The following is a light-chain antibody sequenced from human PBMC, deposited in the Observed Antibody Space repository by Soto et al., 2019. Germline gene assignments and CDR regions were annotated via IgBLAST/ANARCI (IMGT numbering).Light chain of an antibody. Sequence: DIVMTQSPDSLAVSLGERPTINCKSSQSVLYSSNNKNYLAWYLLTPGQPPKXXIYWASTRASGVPERFRSSGAGADCTLTISSLQAEDVAVDYCQQYYTTTWTFGQGTKVDIK. CDR3: QQYYTTTWT. V-gene: IGKV4-1*01. J-gene: IGKJ1*01. CDR2: WAS. CDR1: QSVLYSSNNKNY.